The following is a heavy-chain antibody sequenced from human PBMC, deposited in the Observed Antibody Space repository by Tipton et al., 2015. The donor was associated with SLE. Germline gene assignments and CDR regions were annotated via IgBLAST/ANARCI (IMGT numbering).Heavy chain of an antibody. CDR1: GGSVSSGSYY. D-gene: IGHD6-13*01. J-gene: IGHJ6*03. CDR2: IYYSGST. Sequence: TLSLTCTVSGGSVSSGSYYWALIRQPPGKGPEWIGTIYYSGSTYYYPSLKSRITISVDTSKNQFSLEVRSVTAADTAVYYCARGYSSSWYYYYYMDVWGKGTTVTVSS. CDR3: ARGYSSSWYYYYYMDV. V-gene: IGHV4-39*07.